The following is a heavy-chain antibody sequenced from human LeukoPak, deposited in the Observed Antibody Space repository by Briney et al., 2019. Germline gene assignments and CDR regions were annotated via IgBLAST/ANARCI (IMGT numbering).Heavy chain of an antibody. Sequence: SETLSLTCAVYGGSFSGYYWSWIRQPPGKGLEWIGEINHSGSTNYNPSLKSRVTVSVDTSKNQFSLKLSSVTAADTAVYYCARGGRWLQFLDYWGQGTLVTVSS. CDR3: ARGGRWLQFLDY. CDR2: INHSGST. D-gene: IGHD5-24*01. V-gene: IGHV4-34*01. J-gene: IGHJ4*02. CDR1: GGSFSGYY.